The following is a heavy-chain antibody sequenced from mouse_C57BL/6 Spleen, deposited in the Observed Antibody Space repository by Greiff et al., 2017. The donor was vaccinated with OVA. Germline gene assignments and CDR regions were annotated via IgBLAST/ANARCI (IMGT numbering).Heavy chain of an antibody. V-gene: IGHV2-2*01. Sequence: QVQLKQSGPGLVQPSQSLSITCTVSGFSLTSYGVHWVRQSPGKGLEWLGVIWSGGSTDYNAAFISRLSISKDNSKSQVFFKMNSLQADDTALYYCARKNGYYAMDYWGQGTSVTVSS. CDR3: ARKNGYYAMDY. CDR2: IWSGGST. J-gene: IGHJ4*01. CDR1: GFSLTSYG.